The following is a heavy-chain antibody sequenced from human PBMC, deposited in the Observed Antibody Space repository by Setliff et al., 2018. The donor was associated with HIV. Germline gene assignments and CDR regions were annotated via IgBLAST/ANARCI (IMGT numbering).Heavy chain of an antibody. CDR1: GGSISSYY. Sequence: PSETLSLTCTVSGGSISSYYWSWIRQPPGKGLEWFGYIYTSGSTNYNPSLKSRVTISLDTSKNQFSLKLTSVTAADTAVYYCARLSGDYYYFDYWGQGTLVTVS. V-gene: IGHV4-4*09. D-gene: IGHD2-21*02. J-gene: IGHJ4*02. CDR2: IYTSGST. CDR3: ARLSGDYYYFDY.